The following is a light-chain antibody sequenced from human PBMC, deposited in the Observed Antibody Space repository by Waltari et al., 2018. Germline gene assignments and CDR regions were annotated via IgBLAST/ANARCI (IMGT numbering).Light chain of an antibody. Sequence: DIVMTQSPLSLTVTPGEPASISCRSSQSLLHSNGKTFFDWHLQKPGQSPQLLISLGSNRASGVPDRFSGSFSGTDFTLKISRVEAEDVGVYYCMQGLQTPYTFGQGTKLEIK. V-gene: IGKV2-28*01. CDR1: QSLLHSNGKTF. CDR2: LGS. J-gene: IGKJ2*01. CDR3: MQGLQTPYT.